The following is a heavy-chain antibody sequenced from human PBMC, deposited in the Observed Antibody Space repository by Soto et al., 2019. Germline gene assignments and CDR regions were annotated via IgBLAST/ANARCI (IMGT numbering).Heavy chain of an antibody. Sequence: SETLSLTCTVSGGSISSSSYYWGWIRQPPGKGLEWIGSIYYSGSTYYNPSLKSRVTISVDTSKNQFSLKLSSVTAADTAVYYCARMYYDFWSGLNFDPWGQGTLVTVSS. CDR2: IYYSGST. V-gene: IGHV4-39*01. CDR3: ARMYYDFWSGLNFDP. D-gene: IGHD3-3*01. CDR1: GGSISSSSYY. J-gene: IGHJ5*02.